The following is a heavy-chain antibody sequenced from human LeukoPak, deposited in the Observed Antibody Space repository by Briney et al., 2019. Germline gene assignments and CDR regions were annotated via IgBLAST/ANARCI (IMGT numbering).Heavy chain of an antibody. V-gene: IGHV4-39*01. CDR3: ASDPVYYYFDY. Sequence: SETLSLTCTVSGGSISSSSSYWGWIRQPPGKGLKWIGSIYYSGSTYYNPSLKSRVTISVDTSKNQFSLKLSSVTAADTAVYYCASDPVYYYFDYWGQGALVTVSS. CDR1: GGSISSSSSY. D-gene: IGHD1-20*01. CDR2: IYYSGST. J-gene: IGHJ4*02.